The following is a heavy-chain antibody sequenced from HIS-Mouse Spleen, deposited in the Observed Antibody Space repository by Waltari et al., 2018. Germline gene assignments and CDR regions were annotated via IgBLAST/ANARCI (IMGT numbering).Heavy chain of an antibody. CDR2: IRSKAYGGTT. V-gene: IGHV3-49*05. CDR1: GFTFGDYA. CDR3: TRVGRYSGSYSYYFDY. J-gene: IGHJ4*02. D-gene: IGHD1-26*01. Sequence: GLVKPGRSLRLSCTASGFTFGDYAMSWFRQAPGKGLEWVGFIRSKAYGGTTEYAASVKGRFTISRDDSKSIAYLKMNSLKTEDTAVYYCTRVGRYSGSYSYYFDYWAREPWSPSPQ.